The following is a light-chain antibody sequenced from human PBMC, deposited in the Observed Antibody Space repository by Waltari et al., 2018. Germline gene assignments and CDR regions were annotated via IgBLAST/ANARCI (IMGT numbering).Light chain of an antibody. V-gene: IGLV2-18*01. CDR3: TLHTTTTTV. CDR2: EVS. J-gene: IGLJ2*01. CDR1: SSDVDNYNR. Sequence: QSALTQPPSVSGSPGQSVTISCTGTSSDVDNYNRVSWYQQPPGTAPKLSIDEVSNRPSGVPGRVSGSKSGDTASLTISGLQAEDEADYYCTLHTTTTTVFGGGTKVTVL.